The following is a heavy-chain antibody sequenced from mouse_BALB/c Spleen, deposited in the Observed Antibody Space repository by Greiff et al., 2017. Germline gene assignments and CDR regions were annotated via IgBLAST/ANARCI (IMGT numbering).Heavy chain of an antibody. CDR3: ARDRGDGYYDY. V-gene: IGHV5-4*02. D-gene: IGHD2-3*01. CDR2: ISDGGSYT. J-gene: IGHJ2*01. Sequence: EVQLVESGGGLVKPGGSLKLSCAASGFTFSDYYMYWVRQTPEKRLEWVATISDGGSYTYYPDSVKGRFTISRDNAKNNLYLQMSSLKSEDTAMYYCARDRGDGYYDYWGQGTTLTVSS. CDR1: GFTFSDYY.